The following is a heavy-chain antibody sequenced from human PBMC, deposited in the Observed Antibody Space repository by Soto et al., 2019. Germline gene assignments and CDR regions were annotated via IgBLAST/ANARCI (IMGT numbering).Heavy chain of an antibody. Sequence: QVQLQQWGAGLLKPSETLSLTCAVYGGSFSGYYWSWIRQPPGKGLEWIGEINHSGSTNYNPSLKSRVXXSXDXSKNQFSLKLSSVTAADTAVYYCARGDYYGSGSYPYWGQGTLVTVSS. CDR1: GGSFSGYY. V-gene: IGHV4-34*01. CDR3: ARGDYYGSGSYPY. J-gene: IGHJ4*02. CDR2: INHSGST. D-gene: IGHD3-10*01.